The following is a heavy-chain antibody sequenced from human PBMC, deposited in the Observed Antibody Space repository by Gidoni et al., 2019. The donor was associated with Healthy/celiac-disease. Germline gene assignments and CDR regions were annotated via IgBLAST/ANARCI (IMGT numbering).Heavy chain of an antibody. J-gene: IGHJ4*02. CDR1: GYTFTSYY. CDR2: INPSGGST. V-gene: IGHV1-46*01. D-gene: IGHD3-22*01. Sequence: QVQLVQSGAEVKKPGASVKVSCKASGYTFTSYYMHWVRQAPGQGLEWMGIINPSGGSTSYAQKFQGRVTMTRGTSTSTVYMELSSLRSEDTAVYYCARAPPLINYYDSSGYYYFDYWGQGTLVTVSS. CDR3: ARAPPLINYYDSSGYYYFDY.